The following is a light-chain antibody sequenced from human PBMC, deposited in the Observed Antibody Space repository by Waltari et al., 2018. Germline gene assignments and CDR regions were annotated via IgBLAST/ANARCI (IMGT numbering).Light chain of an antibody. J-gene: IGKJ1*01. CDR1: QSLGSSDGHAY. Sequence: DVVMTQSPISLSVTLGQPASISCRYSQSLGSSDGHAYLSWFHQRPGQSPRRLFYKVSDRDSGVPDRFSGSGSGTDFTLKISRVEAEDVGLYYCMQATHWPWTFGQGTKVEVK. CDR3: MQATHWPWT. CDR2: KVS. V-gene: IGKV2-30*01.